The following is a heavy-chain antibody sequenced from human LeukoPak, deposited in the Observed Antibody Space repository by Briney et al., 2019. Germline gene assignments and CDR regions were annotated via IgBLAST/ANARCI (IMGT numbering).Heavy chain of an antibody. CDR2: ISGSGGST. J-gene: IGHJ4*02. CDR3: AKAEQRDYYFDY. CDR1: GFTFSSYA. V-gene: IGHV3-23*01. D-gene: IGHD6-25*01. Sequence: GGSLRLSCAAYGFTFSSYAMSWVRQAPGKGLEWVSAISGSGGSTYHADSVKGRFTISRDNSKNTLYLQMNSLRAEDTAVYYCAKAEQRDYYFDYWGQGTLVTVSS.